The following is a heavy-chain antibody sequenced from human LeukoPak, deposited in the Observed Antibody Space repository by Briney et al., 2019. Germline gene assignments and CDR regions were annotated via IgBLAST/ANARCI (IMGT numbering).Heavy chain of an antibody. CDR2: IGTAGDT. CDR1: GFTFSSYD. Sequence: GGSLRLSCAASGFTFSSYDMHWVRQATGKGLEWVSAIGTAGDTYYPGSVKGRFTISRENAKNSLYLQMNSLRAGDTAVYYCARDLAGYCSDGSCYSYGYGMDVWGQGTTVTVSS. V-gene: IGHV3-13*04. CDR3: ARDLAGYCSDGSCYSYGYGMDV. D-gene: IGHD2-15*01. J-gene: IGHJ6*02.